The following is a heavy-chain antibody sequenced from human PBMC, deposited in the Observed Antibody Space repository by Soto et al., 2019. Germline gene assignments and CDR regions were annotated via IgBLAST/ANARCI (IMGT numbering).Heavy chain of an antibody. D-gene: IGHD6-19*01. J-gene: IGHJ4*02. CDR3: AKVLLTYTSGWYHPHFDY. CDR1: GFTFSSYV. V-gene: IGHV3-30*18. Sequence: QTGGSLRLSCAASGFTFSSYVMHWVRQAPGKGLEWVAVVSNDGSNKDYADSVKGRFTISRDNSKNTLYLQMNSLRAEDTAVYYCAKVLLTYTSGWYHPHFDYWGQGTLVTVSS. CDR2: VSNDGSNK.